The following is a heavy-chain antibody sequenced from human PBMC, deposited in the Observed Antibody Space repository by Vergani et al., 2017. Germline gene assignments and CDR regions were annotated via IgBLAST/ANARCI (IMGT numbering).Heavy chain of an antibody. V-gene: IGHV3-49*03. CDR3: AKVSSGWYGYFQH. Sequence: EVQLVESGGGLVQPGRSLRLSCTASGFTFGDYAMSWFRQAPGKGLEWVGFIRSKAYGGTTEYAASVKGRFTISRDDSKSIAYLQMNSLKTEDTAVYYCAKVSSGWYGYFQHWGQGTLVTVSS. D-gene: IGHD6-19*01. CDR1: GFTFGDYA. CDR2: IRSKAYGGTT. J-gene: IGHJ1*01.